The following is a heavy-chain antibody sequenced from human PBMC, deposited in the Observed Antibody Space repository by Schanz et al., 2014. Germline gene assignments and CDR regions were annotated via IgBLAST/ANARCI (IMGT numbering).Heavy chain of an antibody. J-gene: IGHJ6*02. V-gene: IGHV3-66*02. CDR1: RFTISRNS. Sequence: VQLVESGGGVVQPGRSRRLSCTGSRFTISRNSIHWVRQAPGKGLEWVSTIYSSGSTYYADSVRGRFTISRDNSMNTVYLQMNSLRSDAAAVYFCARAQGSIRLCCDVDVWGQGTTVTVSS. CDR2: IYSSGST. D-gene: IGHD3-16*02. CDR3: ARAQGSIRLCCDVDV.